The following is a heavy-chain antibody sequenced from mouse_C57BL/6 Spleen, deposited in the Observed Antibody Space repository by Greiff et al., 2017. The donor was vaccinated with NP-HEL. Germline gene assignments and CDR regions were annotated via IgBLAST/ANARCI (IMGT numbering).Heavy chain of an antibody. CDR2: INPGSGGT. Sequence: VQLQQSGAELVRPGTSVKVSCKASGYAFTNYLIEWVKQRPGQGLEWIGVINPGSGGTNYNEKFKGKATLTADKSSSTAYMQLSSLTSEDSAVYFCARGGTTVVAHLDYWGQGTTLTVSS. D-gene: IGHD1-1*01. CDR3: ARGGTTVVAHLDY. J-gene: IGHJ2*01. CDR1: GYAFTNYL. V-gene: IGHV1-54*01.